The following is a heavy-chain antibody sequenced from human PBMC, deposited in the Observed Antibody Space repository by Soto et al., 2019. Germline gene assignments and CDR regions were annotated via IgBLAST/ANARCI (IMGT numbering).Heavy chain of an antibody. V-gene: IGHV1-8*01. CDR1: GYTFTSYD. Sequence: PSVKVSCKASGYTFTSYDINWVRQATGQGLEWMGWMNPNSGNTGYAQKFQGRVTMTRNTSISTAYMELSSLRSEDTAVYYCARGLPGSGYDWRKNTYYYYIAVWGQGTTVTVSS. CDR3: ARGLPGSGYDWRKNTYYYYIAV. J-gene: IGHJ6*03. CDR2: MNPNSGNT. D-gene: IGHD5-12*01.